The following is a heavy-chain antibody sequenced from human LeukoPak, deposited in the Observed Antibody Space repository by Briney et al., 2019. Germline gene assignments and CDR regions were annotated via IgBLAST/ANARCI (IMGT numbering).Heavy chain of an antibody. V-gene: IGHV3-33*06. CDR3: AKSGSRGKGSSAANYYYMDV. CDR1: GFTFSSHG. CDR2: IWYDGSNK. J-gene: IGHJ6*03. Sequence: PGGSLRLSCAASGFTFSSHGMHWVRQAPGKGLEWVAVIWYDGSNKYYADSVKGRFTISRDNSKNTLYLQMNSLRAEDTAVYYCAKSGSRGKGSSAANYYYMDVWGKGTTVTVSS. D-gene: IGHD6-6*01.